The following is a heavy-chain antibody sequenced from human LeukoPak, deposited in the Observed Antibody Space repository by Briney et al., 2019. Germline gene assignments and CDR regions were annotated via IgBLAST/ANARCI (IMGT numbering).Heavy chain of an antibody. CDR3: ARELVVTHGVRALDI. CDR1: EFTFSTYA. V-gene: IGHV3-64*02. Sequence: PGGSLRLSCAASEFTFSTYAMHWVRQAPGKGLEYVSAISGRGDTTYYVDSVKGGFTISRDNSKNTMYLQMGSLGAEDMAVYYCARELVVTHGVRALDIWGQGTMVTVSS. D-gene: IGHD2-21*02. J-gene: IGHJ3*02. CDR2: ISGRGDTT.